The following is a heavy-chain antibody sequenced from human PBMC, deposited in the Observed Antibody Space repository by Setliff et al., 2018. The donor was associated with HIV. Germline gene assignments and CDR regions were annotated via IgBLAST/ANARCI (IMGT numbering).Heavy chain of an antibody. V-gene: IGHV4-39*01. Sequence: SETLSLTCTVSGGPIRSIDYFWGWIRQPPGKGLEWLGNIGNIYYGGTTYYNPSLKGQITISVFTSSQQLSLTLTSVTPADTAVYYCARLRAAGTVHYFDPWGQGTQVTVSS. D-gene: IGHD6-13*01. CDR2: IYYGGTT. CDR3: ARLRAAGTVHYFDP. J-gene: IGHJ5*02. CDR1: GGPIRSIDYF.